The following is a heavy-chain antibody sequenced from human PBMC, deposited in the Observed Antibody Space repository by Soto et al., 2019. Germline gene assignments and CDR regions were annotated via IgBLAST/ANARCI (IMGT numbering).Heavy chain of an antibody. Sequence: QVQLVQSGAEVKKPGSSVKVSCKSSEGTFSSYTISWVRQAPGQGLEWMGRLIPILGVTNYAQKFQGRATITADKCTSTGYLDLSSLTSEDTAVYYCASDGQVAGVTTTVDYYYDGMDAWGQGTTVTFAS. V-gene: IGHV1-69*02. CDR3: ASDGQVAGVTTTVDYYYDGMDA. D-gene: IGHD2-15*01. CDR2: LIPILGVT. CDR1: EGTFSSYT. J-gene: IGHJ6*02.